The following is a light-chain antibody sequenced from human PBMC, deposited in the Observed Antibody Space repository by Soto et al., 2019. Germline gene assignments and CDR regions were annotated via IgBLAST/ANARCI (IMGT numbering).Light chain of an antibody. J-gene: IGKJ4*01. CDR3: QQDNNWPLT. Sequence: ETVMTQSPATLSASPGESATLSGRASQSVNSDLAWYQQIPGQAPRPLIYSASTRATGGPARFSGSGSGTEFTLNISSLQSEDLAVYYCQQDNNWPLTFGGGTKVEI. CDR1: QSVNSD. V-gene: IGKV3-15*01. CDR2: SAS.